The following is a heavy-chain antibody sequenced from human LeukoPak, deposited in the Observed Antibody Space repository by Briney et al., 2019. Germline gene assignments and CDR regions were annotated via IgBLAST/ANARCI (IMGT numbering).Heavy chain of an antibody. J-gene: IGHJ4*02. Sequence: SETLSPTCTVSGGSISSYYWSWIRQPPGKGLEWIGYIYYSGSTNYNPSLKSRVTISVDTSKNQFSLKLSSVTAADTAVYYCARYSSSWYGFDYWGQGTLVTVSS. D-gene: IGHD6-13*01. CDR3: ARYSSSWYGFDY. V-gene: IGHV4-59*01. CDR1: GGSISSYY. CDR2: IYYSGST.